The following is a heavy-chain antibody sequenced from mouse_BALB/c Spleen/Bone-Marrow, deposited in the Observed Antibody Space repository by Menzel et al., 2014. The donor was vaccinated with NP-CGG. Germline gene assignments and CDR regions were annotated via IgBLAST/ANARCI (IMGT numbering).Heavy chain of an antibody. V-gene: IGHV1-62-2*01. J-gene: IGHJ4*01. CDR2: FYPGSGSI. CDR3: ARHEVRSDEGYYAMDY. CDR1: GYTFTEYT. Sequence: VQLQQSGAELVKSGASVKLSCKASGYTFTEYTIHWVKQRSGQGLEWIGWFYPGSGSIKYNEKFKDKATLTADKSSSTVYMELSRLTSEDSAVYFCARHEVRSDEGYYAMDYWGQGTSVTVSS.